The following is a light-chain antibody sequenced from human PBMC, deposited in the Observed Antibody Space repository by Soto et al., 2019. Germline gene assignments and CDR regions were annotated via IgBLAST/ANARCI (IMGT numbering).Light chain of an antibody. CDR3: SSYVGSNRGV. Sequence: QSALTQPPSASGSPGQSVTISCTGSRSDVGGYNYVSWYQHHPGKAPRLMIYEVNKRPSGVPDRFSGSKSGNTASLTVSGLQAEDEADYYCSSYVGSNRGVFGGGTKLTVL. V-gene: IGLV2-8*01. J-gene: IGLJ3*02. CDR1: RSDVGGYNY. CDR2: EVN.